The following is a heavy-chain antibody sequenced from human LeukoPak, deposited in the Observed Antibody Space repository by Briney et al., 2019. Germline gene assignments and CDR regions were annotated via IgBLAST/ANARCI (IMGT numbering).Heavy chain of an antibody. Sequence: SETLSLTCTVSGGSISSYYWSWIRQPAGKGLEWIGRIYTSGSTNYNPSLKSRVTMSVDTSKNQFSLKLSSVTAADTAVYYCARVGGTTKYPYYYYVDVWGKGTTVTVSS. V-gene: IGHV4-4*07. CDR2: IYTSGST. CDR3: ARVGGTTKYPYYYYVDV. D-gene: IGHD2/OR15-2a*01. J-gene: IGHJ6*03. CDR1: GGSISSYY.